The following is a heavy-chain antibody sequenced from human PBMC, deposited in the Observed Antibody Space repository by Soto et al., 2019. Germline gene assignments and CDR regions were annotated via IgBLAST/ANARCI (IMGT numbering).Heavy chain of an antibody. Sequence: EVQLVESGGGLVKPGGSLRLSCAASEFTFSSYSMNWVRQASGKGLEWVSSISNSGSYIYYADAVRGRFIISRDNAKNSLYLQMDRLRAEDTAVYYCARGDCSGGSCYYIVYIHMDVWGKGTTVTVSS. J-gene: IGHJ6*03. V-gene: IGHV3-21*01. CDR1: EFTFSSYS. D-gene: IGHD2-15*01. CDR2: ISNSGSYI. CDR3: ARGDCSGGSCYYIVYIHMDV.